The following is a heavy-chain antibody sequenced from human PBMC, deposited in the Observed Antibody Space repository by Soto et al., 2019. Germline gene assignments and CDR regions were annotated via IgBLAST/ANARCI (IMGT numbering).Heavy chain of an antibody. D-gene: IGHD2-21*01. CDR3: ARRVTVEMAIIMDYYYGMDV. CDR1: GGSISSYY. CDR2: IYYSGST. J-gene: IGHJ6*02. V-gene: IGHV4-59*08. Sequence: SETLSLTCTVSGGSISSYYWSWIRQPPGKGLEWIGYIYYSGSTNYNPSLKSRVTISADTSKNQFSLKLSSVTAADTAVYYCARRVTVEMAIIMDYYYGMDVWGQGTTVTVSS.